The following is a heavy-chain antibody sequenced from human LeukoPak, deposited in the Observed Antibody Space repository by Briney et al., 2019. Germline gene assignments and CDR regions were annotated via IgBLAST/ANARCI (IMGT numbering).Heavy chain of an antibody. D-gene: IGHD5/OR15-5a*01. Sequence: GGSLRLSCAASGFSFSDHIMDWVRQAPGKGPEWVGRTRNKANNYSTEYGASVKGRFTISRGDSRNILYLQMNSLKTEDTAVYYCGIYVKNVDYWGQGTLVTVSS. CDR2: TRNKANNYST. V-gene: IGHV3-72*01. CDR1: GFSFSDHI. CDR3: GIYVKNVDY. J-gene: IGHJ4*02.